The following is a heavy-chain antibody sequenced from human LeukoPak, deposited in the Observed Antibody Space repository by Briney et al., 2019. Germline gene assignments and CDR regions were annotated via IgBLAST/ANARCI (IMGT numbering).Heavy chain of an antibody. CDR1: GFTFDDYT. Sequence: PGGSLRLSCAASGFTFDDYTMHWVRQAPGKGLEWVSLISWDGGSTYYADSVKGRFTISRDNAKNSLYLQMNSLRAEDTAVYYCARGYYDSSGYYPYYFDYWGQGTLVTVSS. J-gene: IGHJ4*02. V-gene: IGHV3-43*01. CDR3: ARGYYDSSGYYPYYFDY. D-gene: IGHD3-22*01. CDR2: ISWDGGST.